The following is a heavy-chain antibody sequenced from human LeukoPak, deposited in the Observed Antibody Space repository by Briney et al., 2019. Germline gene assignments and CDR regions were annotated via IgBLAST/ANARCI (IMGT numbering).Heavy chain of an antibody. CDR3: ASRNYGYAFDI. J-gene: IGHJ3*02. Sequence: SETLSLTCAVYGGSFSGYYWSWIRQPPGKGLEWIGEINHSGSTNYNPSLKSRVTISVDTSKNQFSLKLSSVTAADTAVYYCASRNYGYAFDIWGQGTMVTVSS. CDR1: GGSFSGYY. CDR2: INHSGST. D-gene: IGHD4-11*01. V-gene: IGHV4-34*01.